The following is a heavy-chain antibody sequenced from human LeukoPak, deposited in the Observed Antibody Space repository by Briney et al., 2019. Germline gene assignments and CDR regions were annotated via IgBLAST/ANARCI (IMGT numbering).Heavy chain of an antibody. CDR1: GFTFSSYG. D-gene: IGHD3-10*01. CDR3: ARDFLRREVRAAFDY. V-gene: IGHV3-30*02. CDR2: IRYDGSNK. J-gene: IGHJ4*02. Sequence: GGSLRLSCAASGFTFSSYGMHWVRQAPGRGLEWVAFIRYDGSNKYYADSVKGRFTISRDNAKNSLYLQMNSLRAEDTAVYYCARDFLRREVRAAFDYWGQGTLVTVSS.